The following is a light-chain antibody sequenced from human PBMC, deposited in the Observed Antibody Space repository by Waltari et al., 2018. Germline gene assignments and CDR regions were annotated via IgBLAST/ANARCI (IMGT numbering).Light chain of an antibody. CDR3: QQYYNTPRT. J-gene: IGKJ1*01. V-gene: IGKV1-NL1*01. Sequence: DAQMTQSPSSLSASVGGGVTITCRASQGIDNSLAWHQQKPGKAPKLLLFDASTLESGVPSRFSGSGSGAHYTLTITSLQPDDFGTYYCQQYYNTPRTFGQGTKVEIK. CDR1: QGIDNS. CDR2: DAS.